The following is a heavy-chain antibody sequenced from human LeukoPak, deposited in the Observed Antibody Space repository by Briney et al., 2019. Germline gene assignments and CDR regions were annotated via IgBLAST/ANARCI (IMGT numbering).Heavy chain of an antibody. V-gene: IGHV4-59*08. CDR3: ARGHSSGYLKFDP. D-gene: IGHD3-22*01. CDR2: IYYSGST. Sequence: PSETLSLTCTVSGGSISSYYWSWIRQPPGKGLEWIGYIYYSGSTNYNPSLKSRVTISVDASKNQFSLKLSSVTAADTAVYYCARGHSSGYLKFDPWGQGTLVTVSS. J-gene: IGHJ5*02. CDR1: GGSISSYY.